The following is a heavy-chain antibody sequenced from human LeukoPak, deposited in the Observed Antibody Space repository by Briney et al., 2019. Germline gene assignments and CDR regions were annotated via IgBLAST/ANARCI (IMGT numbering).Heavy chain of an antibody. CDR1: GFTFSRYW. V-gene: IGHV3-23*01. CDR2: ISGSGGST. Sequence: GGSLRLSCAASGFTFSRYWMHWVRQAPGRGLEWVSSISGSGGSTYYADSVKGRFTISRDNSKNTLYLQMNSLRGEDTAVYYCAKDREGTIADYFDYWGQGTLVTVSS. D-gene: IGHD1-7*01. J-gene: IGHJ4*02. CDR3: AKDREGTIADYFDY.